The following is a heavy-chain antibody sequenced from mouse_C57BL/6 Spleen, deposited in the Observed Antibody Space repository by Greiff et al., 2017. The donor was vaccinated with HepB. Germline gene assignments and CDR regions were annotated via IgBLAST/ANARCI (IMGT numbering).Heavy chain of an antibody. CDR3: AMEWPITTVVAHYYAMDY. CDR1: GYTFTSYW. D-gene: IGHD1-1*01. CDR2: IHPNSGST. Sequence: VQLQQPGAELVKPGASVKLSCKASGYTFTSYWMHWVKQRPGQGLEWIGMIHPNSGSTNYNEKFKSKATLNVDKSSSTAYMQLSSLTSEDSAVYYCAMEWPITTVVAHYYAMDYWGQGTSVTVSS. V-gene: IGHV1-64*01. J-gene: IGHJ4*01.